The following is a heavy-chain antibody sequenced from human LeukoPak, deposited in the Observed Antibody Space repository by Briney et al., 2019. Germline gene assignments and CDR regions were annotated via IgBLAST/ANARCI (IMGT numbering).Heavy chain of an antibody. J-gene: IGHJ6*03. Sequence: SVKVSCKASGGTFSSYAISWVRQAPGQGLEWMGGIIPIFGTANYAQKFQGRVAITTDESTSTAYMELSSLRSEDTAVYYCAGSSSSVGLYCYYYYMDVWGKGTTVTVSS. CDR3: AGSSSSVGLYCYYYYMDV. D-gene: IGHD6-6*01. CDR1: GGTFSSYA. CDR2: IIPIFGTA. V-gene: IGHV1-69*05.